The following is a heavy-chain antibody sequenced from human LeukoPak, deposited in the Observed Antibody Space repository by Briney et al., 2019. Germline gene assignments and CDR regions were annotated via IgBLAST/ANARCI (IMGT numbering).Heavy chain of an antibody. J-gene: IGHJ6*02. Sequence: AGGSPRLSCAASGFTFSSYAMHWVRQAPGKGLEWVAVISYDGSNKYYADSVKGRFTISRDNSKNTLYLQMNSLRAEDTAVYYCARDRGSSWYGSYYYYGMDVWGQGTTVTVSS. D-gene: IGHD6-13*01. V-gene: IGHV3-30-3*01. CDR2: ISYDGSNK. CDR1: GFTFSSYA. CDR3: ARDRGSSWYGSYYYYGMDV.